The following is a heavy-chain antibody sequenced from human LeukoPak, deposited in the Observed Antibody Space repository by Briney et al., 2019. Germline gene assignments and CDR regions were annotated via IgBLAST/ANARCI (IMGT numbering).Heavy chain of an antibody. CDR1: GFTFSSYA. Sequence: QPGGSLRLSCAASGFTFSSYAMSWVRQAPGKGLEWVSAISGSGGSTYYADSVKGRFTISRDNSKNTLYLQMNSLRAEDTAVYYCARDRLGTYDFWSGYYRGWFDPWGQGTLVTVSS. V-gene: IGHV3-23*01. CDR3: ARDRLGTYDFWSGYYRGWFDP. D-gene: IGHD3-3*01. CDR2: ISGSGGST. J-gene: IGHJ5*02.